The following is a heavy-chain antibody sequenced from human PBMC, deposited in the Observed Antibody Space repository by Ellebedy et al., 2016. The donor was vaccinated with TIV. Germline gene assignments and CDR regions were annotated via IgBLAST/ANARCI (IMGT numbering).Heavy chain of an antibody. V-gene: IGHV4-31*03. D-gene: IGHD1-7*01. Sequence: SETLSLXXNVSGASISSRIYYWSWIRQHPVRGLEWIGYIYHSGTTYYNPSLKSRVTISVDTSKNQFSLRLNSVTAADTATYYCARVVGSRVFQLPVVMDVWGRGTTVTVSS. J-gene: IGHJ6*02. CDR2: IYHSGTT. CDR1: GASISSRIYY. CDR3: ARVVGSRVFQLPVVMDV.